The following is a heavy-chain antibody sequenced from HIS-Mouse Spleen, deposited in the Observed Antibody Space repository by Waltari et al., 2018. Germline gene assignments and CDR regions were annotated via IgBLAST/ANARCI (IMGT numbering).Heavy chain of an antibody. CDR1: GGSISSSSYY. CDR2: SDYSGRT. D-gene: IGHD3-3*01. V-gene: IGHV4-39*07. Sequence: QLQLQESGPGLVKPSETLSLTCTVSGGSISSSSYYWGWIRQPPGKGLEWIGSSDYSGRTSYNPSLKSRVTISVDTSKNQFSLKLSSVTAADTAVYYCARAPTGFLEWFDAFDIWGQGTMVTVSS. CDR3: ARAPTGFLEWFDAFDI. J-gene: IGHJ3*02.